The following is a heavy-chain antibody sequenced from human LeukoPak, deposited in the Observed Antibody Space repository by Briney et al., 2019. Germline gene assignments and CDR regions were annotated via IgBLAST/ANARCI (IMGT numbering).Heavy chain of an antibody. CDR3: ARPYDSSGYYHLDAFDI. CDR2: IYYSGST. V-gene: IGHV4-30-4*07. CDR1: GGSISSGGYS. D-gene: IGHD3-22*01. J-gene: IGHJ3*02. Sequence: PSETLSLTCAVSGGSISSGGYSWSWIRQPPGKGLEWIGYIYYSGSTYYNPSLKSRVTISVDTSKNQFSLKLSSVTAADTAVYYCARPYDSSGYYHLDAFDIWGQGTMVTVSS.